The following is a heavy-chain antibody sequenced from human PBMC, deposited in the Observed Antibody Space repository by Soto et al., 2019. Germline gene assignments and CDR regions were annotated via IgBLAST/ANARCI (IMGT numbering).Heavy chain of an antibody. V-gene: IGHV4-34*01. J-gene: IGHJ4*02. CDR2: IYYDGNT. CDR1: GGSFSGHY. CDR3: ARSSIKPQVFMYPFDS. D-gene: IGHD3-3*01. Sequence: SETLSLTCAVYGGSFSGHYWGWIRQPPGKGLESIANIYYDGNTYYNPSLKGRVTISLDTSKNQFSLRLNSVTAADTAVYYCARSSIKPQVFMYPFDSWSQGTLVTVSS.